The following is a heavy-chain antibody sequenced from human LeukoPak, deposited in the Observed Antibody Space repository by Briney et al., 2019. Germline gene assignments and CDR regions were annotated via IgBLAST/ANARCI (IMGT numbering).Heavy chain of an antibody. CDR2: VSRSGDRT. J-gene: IGHJ4*02. CDR1: GFNFNIYK. Sequence: GGSLRLSCEASGFNFNIYKMNWIRQTPGKGLERVSTVSRSGDRTYYADSVKGRFTISRDNSKNTLYLQMNSLRAEDTAVYYCYCSSATCYALALWGQGALVTVSS. D-gene: IGHD2-2*01. CDR3: YCSSATCYALAL. V-gene: IGHV3-23*01.